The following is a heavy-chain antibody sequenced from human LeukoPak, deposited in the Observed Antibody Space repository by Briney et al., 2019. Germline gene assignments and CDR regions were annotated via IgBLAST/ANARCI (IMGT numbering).Heavy chain of an antibody. Sequence: PSETLSLTCAVYGGCFSGYYWSWIRQPPGKGLEWIGEINHSGSTNYNPSLKSRVTISVDTSKNQFSLKLSSVTAADTAVYYCARGVHYDFWSGYFTLNWFDPWGQGTLVTVSS. V-gene: IGHV4-34*01. CDR1: GGCFSGYY. D-gene: IGHD3-3*01. CDR3: ARGVHYDFWSGYFTLNWFDP. CDR2: INHSGST. J-gene: IGHJ5*02.